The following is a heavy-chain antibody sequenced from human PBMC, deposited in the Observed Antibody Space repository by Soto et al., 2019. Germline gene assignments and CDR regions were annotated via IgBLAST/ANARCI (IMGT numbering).Heavy chain of an antibody. Sequence: GGSLRLSCAASGFTFSNAWMSWVRQAPGKGLEWVGRIKSKTDGGTTDYAAPVKGRFTISRDDSKNTLYLQMNSLKTEDTAVYYCTTRRTFFGVVTPHLLWGQETLVTVSS. CDR2: IKSKTDGGTT. J-gene: IGHJ4*02. CDR1: GFTFSNAW. CDR3: TTRRTFFGVVTPHLL. D-gene: IGHD3-3*01. V-gene: IGHV3-15*01.